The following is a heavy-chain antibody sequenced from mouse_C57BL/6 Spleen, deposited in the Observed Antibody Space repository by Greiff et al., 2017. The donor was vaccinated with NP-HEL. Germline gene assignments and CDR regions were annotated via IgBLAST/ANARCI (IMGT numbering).Heavy chain of an antibody. Sequence: VQLQESGPELVKPGASVMISCKASGYAFSSSWMNWVKQRPGKGLEWIGRFYPGDGDTNYNGKFKGKATLTADKSSSTAYMQLSSLTSEDSAVYFCARDYYGSFAYWGQGTLVTVSA. J-gene: IGHJ3*01. V-gene: IGHV1-82*01. CDR3: ARDYYGSFAY. D-gene: IGHD1-1*01. CDR1: GYAFSSSW. CDR2: FYPGDGDT.